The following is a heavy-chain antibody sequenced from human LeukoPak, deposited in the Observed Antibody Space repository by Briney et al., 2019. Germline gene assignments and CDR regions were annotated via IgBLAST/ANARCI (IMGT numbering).Heavy chain of an antibody. V-gene: IGHV4-39*01. CDR1: GDSISSRSYY. CDR2: FYESGDA. Sequence: PSETLSLTCSASGDSISSRSYYWGWIRQSPGKGLDYIGSFYESGDAYYNPSLKSRLTISGDTSKNQFYLKLTSVTVADTAVYYCARHPLEFEYTSGPTLLSSYFDNWGQGTLVTVAS. J-gene: IGHJ4*02. CDR3: ARHPLEFEYTSGPTLLSSYFDN. D-gene: IGHD1-1*01.